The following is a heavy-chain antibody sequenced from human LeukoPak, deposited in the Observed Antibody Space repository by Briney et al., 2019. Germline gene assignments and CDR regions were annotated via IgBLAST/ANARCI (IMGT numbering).Heavy chain of an antibody. D-gene: IGHD2-21*02. CDR2: IYYSGST. J-gene: IGHJ6*02. CDR1: GGSISSYY. CDR3: ARGDCGGDCSLGYYYYGMDV. V-gene: IGHV4-59*12. Sequence: PSETLSLTCTVSGGSISSYYWSWIRQPPGKGLEWIGYIYYSGSTHYNPSLKSRVTISVDTSKNQFSLKLSSVTAADTAVYYCARGDCGGDCSLGYYYYGMDVWGQGTTVTVSS.